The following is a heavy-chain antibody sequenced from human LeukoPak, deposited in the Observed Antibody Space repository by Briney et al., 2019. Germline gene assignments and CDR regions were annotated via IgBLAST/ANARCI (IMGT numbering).Heavy chain of an antibody. CDR3: ARVHGGNSYWYFDL. J-gene: IGHJ2*01. CDR2: ISSSGSTI. CDR1: GFTFSDYY. Sequence: TGGSLRLSCAVSGFTFSDYYMNWIRQAPGKGLEWVSYISSSGSTIYYADSVKGRFTISRDNAKNSLYLQMNSLRAEDTAVYYCARVHGGNSYWYFDLWGRGTLVTVSS. V-gene: IGHV3-11*04. D-gene: IGHD4-23*01.